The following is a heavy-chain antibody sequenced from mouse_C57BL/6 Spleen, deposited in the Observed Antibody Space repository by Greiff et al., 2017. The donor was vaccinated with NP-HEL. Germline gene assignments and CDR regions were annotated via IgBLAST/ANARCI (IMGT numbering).Heavy chain of an antibody. CDR3: VRHDGYDGFAY. V-gene: IGHV10-1*01. D-gene: IGHD2-2*01. CDR2: IRSKSNNYAT. CDR1: GFSFNTYA. J-gene: IGHJ3*01. Sequence: EVQLVESGGGLVQPKGSLQLSCAASGFSFNTYAMNWVRQAPGKGLEWVARIRSKSNNYATYYADSVKDRFTISRDDSESMLYLQMNNLKTEDTAMYYCVRHDGYDGFAYGGQGTLVTVSA.